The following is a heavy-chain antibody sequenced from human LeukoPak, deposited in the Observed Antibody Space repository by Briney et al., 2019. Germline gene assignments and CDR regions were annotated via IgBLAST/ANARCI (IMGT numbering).Heavy chain of an antibody. CDR2: IYDSGST. D-gene: IGHD3-16*02. CDR3: ARGDYVWGSYRYNWFDP. J-gene: IGHJ5*02. CDR1: GGSMSNYI. Sequence: SETLFLTCTVSGGSMSNYIWSWIRQPPGKGLEWIGYIYDSGSTTYNPSLKSRVTISVDTSKNQFSLKLSSVTAADTAVYYCARGDYVWGSYRYNWFDPWGQGTLVTVSS. V-gene: IGHV4-59*12.